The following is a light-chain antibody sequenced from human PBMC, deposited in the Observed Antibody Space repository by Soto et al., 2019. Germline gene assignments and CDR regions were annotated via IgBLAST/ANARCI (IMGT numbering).Light chain of an antibody. CDR1: HDIDNY. Sequence: DIQMTQSPSSLSASVGDRVTITCRATHDIDNYLAWYQQRPGQVPKLLIYHASTLQPGVPSRFSGSGSGTDFTLTISSLQPEDVATYFCQKYYSAVFTFGPGTKVDIK. V-gene: IGKV1-27*01. CDR2: HAS. CDR3: QKYYSAVFT. J-gene: IGKJ3*01.